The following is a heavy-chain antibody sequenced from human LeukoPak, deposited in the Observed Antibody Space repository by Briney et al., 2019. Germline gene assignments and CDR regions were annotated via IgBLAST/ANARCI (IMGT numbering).Heavy chain of an antibody. CDR3: ARGGSSGWFSSMGY. CDR1: GGSISSYY. D-gene: IGHD6-19*01. J-gene: IGHJ4*02. V-gene: IGHV4-59*01. Sequence: SETLSLTCTVSGGSISSYYWSWIRQPPGKGLEWIGYIYYSGSTNYNPSLMSRVTISVDTSKNQFSLKLSSVTAADTAVYYCARGGSSGWFSSMGYWGQGTLVTVSS. CDR2: IYYSGST.